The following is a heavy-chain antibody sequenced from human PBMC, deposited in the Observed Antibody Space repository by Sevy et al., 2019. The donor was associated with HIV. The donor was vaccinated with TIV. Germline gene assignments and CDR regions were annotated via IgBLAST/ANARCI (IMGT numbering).Heavy chain of an antibody. D-gene: IGHD5-18*01. Sequence: GGSLRRSCAASGFTFSSYWMSWVRQAPGKGLEWVANIKQDGSEKYYVDSVKGRFTISRDNAKNSLYLQMNSLRAEDTAVYYCARGYSNLRGYSYGTYYFDYWGQGTLVTVSS. J-gene: IGHJ4*02. CDR3: ARGYSNLRGYSYGTYYFDY. CDR1: GFTFSSYW. CDR2: IKQDGSEK. V-gene: IGHV3-7*04.